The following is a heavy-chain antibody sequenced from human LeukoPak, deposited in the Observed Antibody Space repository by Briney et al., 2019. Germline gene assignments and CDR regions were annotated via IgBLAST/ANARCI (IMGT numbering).Heavy chain of an antibody. Sequence: SETLSLTCTVSGGSVASTGRYWGWIRQPPGKGLEWIGSAYYTGDIYSPPSLRSRLTISVDTSKNQFALTLSSVTAADTAVYYCGRHVSNGWDYHYGLDVWGRGTTVTVSS. CDR1: GGSVASTGRY. D-gene: IGHD6-19*01. J-gene: IGHJ6*02. CDR2: AYYTGDI. CDR3: GRHVSNGWDYHYGLDV. V-gene: IGHV4-39*01.